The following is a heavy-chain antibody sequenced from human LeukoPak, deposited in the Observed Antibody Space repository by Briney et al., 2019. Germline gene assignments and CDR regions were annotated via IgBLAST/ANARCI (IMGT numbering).Heavy chain of an antibody. CDR3: ARSVYDTSNFDY. D-gene: IGHD3-22*01. CDR1: GFTFDDYG. J-gene: IGHJ4*02. CDR2: INWNGGST. V-gene: IGHV3-20*04. Sequence: GGSLRLSCAASGFTFDDYGMSWVRQAPGKGLEWVSGINWNGGSTGYADSVKGRFTISRDNAKNSLYLQMNSLRAEDTAFYYCARSVYDTSNFDYWGQGTLVTVSS.